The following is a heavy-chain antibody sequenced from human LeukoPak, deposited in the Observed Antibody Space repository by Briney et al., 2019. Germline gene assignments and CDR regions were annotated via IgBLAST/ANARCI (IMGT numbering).Heavy chain of an antibody. J-gene: IGHJ4*02. D-gene: IGHD5-24*01. CDR3: ARVHREMATIVALWDS. Sequence: GGSLRLSCAASGFTFSSYWMHWVRQAPGKELVWVSHINSDGSSTSYGDSVKGRFTISRDNAKNTLYLQMNGLRAEDTAVYYCARVHREMATIVALWDSWGQGTLVTVSS. CDR2: INSDGSST. CDR1: GFTFSSYW. V-gene: IGHV3-74*01.